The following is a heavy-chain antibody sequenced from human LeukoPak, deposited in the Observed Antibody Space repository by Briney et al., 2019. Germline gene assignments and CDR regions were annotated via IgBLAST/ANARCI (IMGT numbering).Heavy chain of an antibody. J-gene: IGHJ4*02. Sequence: GGSLRLSCAASGFTFSSYAMHWVRQAPGKGLEYVSAITSNGDKTYYGNSVKGRFTISRDNSKNTLYLQMGSLRIEDMAVYYCARGGATTLFDYWGQGALVTVSS. CDR2: ITSNGDKT. D-gene: IGHD1-26*01. CDR1: GFTFSSYA. CDR3: ARGGATTLFDY. V-gene: IGHV3-64*01.